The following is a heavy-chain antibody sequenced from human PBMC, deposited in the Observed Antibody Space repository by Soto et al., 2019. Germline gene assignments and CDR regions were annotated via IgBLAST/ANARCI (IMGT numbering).Heavy chain of an antibody. CDR3: AXDPYSWGRHYYYYGVDV. CDR1: GFTFSSYW. J-gene: IGHJ6*02. D-gene: IGHD5-18*01. CDR2: IKQGGSEK. V-gene: IGHV3-7*01. Sequence: PGGSLRLSCAASGFTFSSYWMNWVRQAPGKGLEWVANIKQGGSEKYYVDSVKGRFTISRDNAKNSLFLQMNSLRAEDTAVYYCAXDPYSWGRHYYYYGVDVWGQGTTVTVSS.